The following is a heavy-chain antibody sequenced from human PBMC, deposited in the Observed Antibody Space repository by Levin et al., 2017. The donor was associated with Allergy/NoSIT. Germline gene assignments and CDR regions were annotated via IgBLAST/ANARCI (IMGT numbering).Heavy chain of an antibody. CDR1: GFTFTTYT. D-gene: IGHD1-26*01. Sequence: GGSLRLSCGASGFTFTTYTMNWVRQAPGKGLEWVSSISSSSSFISYADSVKGRFTISRDNAKNSLYLQMNSLRAEDTAVYYCARDWGDRNSGSYLDYWGQGTLVTVSS. J-gene: IGHJ4*02. CDR3: ARDWGDRNSGSYLDY. V-gene: IGHV3-21*01. CDR2: ISSSSSFI.